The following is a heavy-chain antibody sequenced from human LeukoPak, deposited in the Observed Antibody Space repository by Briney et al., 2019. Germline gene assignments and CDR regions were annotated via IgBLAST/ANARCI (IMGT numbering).Heavy chain of an antibody. CDR2: VSYDGSNK. CDR3: ASLGNGDYRGYYYGMDV. V-gene: IGHV3-30-3*01. Sequence: GGSRRLSCAASGFTFSSYAMHWVRQAPGKGLEWVAVVSYDGSNKYYADSVKGRFTISRDNSKNTLYLQMNSLRAEDTAVYYCASLGNGDYRGYYYGMDVWGQGTTVTVSS. J-gene: IGHJ6*02. CDR1: GFTFSSYA. D-gene: IGHD4-17*01.